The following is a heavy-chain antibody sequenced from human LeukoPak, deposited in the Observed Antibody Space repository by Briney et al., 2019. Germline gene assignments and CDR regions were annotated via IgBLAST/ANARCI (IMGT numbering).Heavy chain of an antibody. V-gene: IGHV4-34*01. CDR2: INHSGST. Sequence: SETLSPTCAVYGGSFSGYYWSWIRQPPGKGLEWIGEINHSGSTNYNPSLKSRVTISVDTSKNQFSLKLSSVTAADTAVYYCAGGIDRNWFDPWGQGTLVTVSS. CDR1: GGSFSGYY. CDR3: AGGIDRNWFDP. D-gene: IGHD3-22*01. J-gene: IGHJ5*02.